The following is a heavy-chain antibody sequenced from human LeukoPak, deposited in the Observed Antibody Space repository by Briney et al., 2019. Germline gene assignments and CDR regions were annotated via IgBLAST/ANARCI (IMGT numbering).Heavy chain of an antibody. CDR2: INPNSCDT. J-gene: IGHJ6*02. V-gene: IGHV1-2*02. CDR3: ARDRIVVVPAAMRPTYYYYGMDV. CDR1: GYTFTGCY. Sequence: AAVKVSCKASGYTFTGCYMHWVRQAPAQGLEWMGWINPNSCDTNHAQKFQGRVTMTRDTSIGTAYMELSRLRSDDTAVYYCARDRIVVVPAAMRPTYYYYGMDVWGQGTTVTVSS. D-gene: IGHD2-2*01.